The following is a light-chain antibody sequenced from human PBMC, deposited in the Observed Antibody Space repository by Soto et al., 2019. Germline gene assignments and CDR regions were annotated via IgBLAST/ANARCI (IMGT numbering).Light chain of an antibody. V-gene: IGLV2-11*01. CDR3: CSYAGSYTLYV. CDR2: DVN. J-gene: IGLJ1*01. CDR1: ISDVGSYNY. Sequence: QTSLTLPRCVSGSPGQSFTISCTGTISDVGSYNYVSWYQQHPGKAPKLMIYDVNKRPSGVPDRFSGSKSGNTASLTISGLQAEDEADYYCCSYAGSYTLYVFGIGTKVTVL.